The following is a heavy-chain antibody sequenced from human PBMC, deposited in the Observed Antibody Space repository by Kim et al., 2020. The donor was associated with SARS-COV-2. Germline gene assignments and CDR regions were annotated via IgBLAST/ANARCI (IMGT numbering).Heavy chain of an antibody. D-gene: IGHD3-10*01. CDR3: EIRGVNPNDAFDI. J-gene: IGHJ3*02. Sequence: YWDSVKGRFNNSRDNAKNSLYLQMNSLEAEDRALYYCEIRGVNPNDAFDIWGQGTMVTVSS. V-gene: IGHV3-9*01.